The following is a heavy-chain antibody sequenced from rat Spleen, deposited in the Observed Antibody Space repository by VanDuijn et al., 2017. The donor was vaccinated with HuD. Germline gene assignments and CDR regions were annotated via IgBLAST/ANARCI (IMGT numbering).Heavy chain of an antibody. Sequence: EVQLVESGGGLVQPGRSLKLSCVASGFTFNNYWMTWIRQAPGKGLELVASITNTVANTYYPASVKGRFTISRDNAKITLCLQMNSLRSEDTATYYCARREQLDYFDYWGQGVMVTVSS. CDR2: ITNTVANT. CDR1: GFTFNNYW. V-gene: IGHV5-31*01. J-gene: IGHJ2*01. D-gene: IGHD1-10*01. CDR3: ARREQLDYFDY.